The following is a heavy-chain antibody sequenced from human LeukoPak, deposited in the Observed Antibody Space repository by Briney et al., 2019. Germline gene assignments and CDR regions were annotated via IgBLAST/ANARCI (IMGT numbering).Heavy chain of an antibody. J-gene: IGHJ4*02. CDR2: IYYSGST. V-gene: IGHV4-59*01. Sequence: SETLSLTCTVSGGSISSYYWSWIRQPPGKGLEWIGYIYYSGSTNYNPSLKSRVTISVDTSKNQFSLKLSSVTAADTAVYYCARTYCSGGSCCSLDYWGQGNLVTVSS. CDR3: ARTYCSGGSCCSLDY. CDR1: GGSISSYY. D-gene: IGHD2-15*01.